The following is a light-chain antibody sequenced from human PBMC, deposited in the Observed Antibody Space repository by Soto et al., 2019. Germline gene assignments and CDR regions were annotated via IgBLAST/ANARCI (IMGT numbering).Light chain of an antibody. CDR2: EVS. J-gene: IGLJ2*01. CDR1: SSDVGGYEY. V-gene: IGLV2-14*01. CDR3: CSYTNSATRI. Sequence: QSALTQPASVSGSPGQSITISCTGTSSDVGGYEYVSWYQHHPGKAPRLMIYEVSNRPSGVSNRFSASKSGNTASLTISGLQPEDEADYYCCSYTNSATRIFGGGTQLTVL.